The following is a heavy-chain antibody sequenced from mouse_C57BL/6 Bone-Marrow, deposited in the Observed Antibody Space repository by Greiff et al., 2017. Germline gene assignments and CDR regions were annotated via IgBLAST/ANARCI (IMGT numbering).Heavy chain of an antibody. V-gene: IGHV5-4*01. CDR3: ARGPFDN. CDR2: ISDGGSYT. CDR1: GFTFRSSA. J-gene: IGHJ4*01. Sequence: EVQVVESGGGLVKPGASLKLSCAASGFTFRSSAMSWVRQTPEKRLEWVATISDGGSYTYYPDNVKGRFTISRDNAKNNLYLQMSHLKSEDTAVYYCARGPFDNWGQGTSATVSS.